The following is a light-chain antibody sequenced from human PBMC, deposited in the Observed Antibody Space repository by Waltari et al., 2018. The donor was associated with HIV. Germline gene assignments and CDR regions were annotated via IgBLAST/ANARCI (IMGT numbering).Light chain of an antibody. J-gene: IGLJ3*02. V-gene: IGLV2-14*03. CDR3: NSYTSTTTRWL. CDR1: SRDVGGHNY. CDR2: DVG. Sequence: QSALTQPASVSGSPGQSIIISCTGTSRDVGGHNYVSCYQQHPGKAPKLIIVDVGNRPSGVSNRFSGSKSGNTASLTISGLQTEDEADYYCNSYTSTTTRWLFGGGTRLTVL.